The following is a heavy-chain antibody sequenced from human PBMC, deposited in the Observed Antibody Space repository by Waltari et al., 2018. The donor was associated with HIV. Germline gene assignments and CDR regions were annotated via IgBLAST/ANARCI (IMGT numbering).Heavy chain of an antibody. CDR1: GFPRGNSS. D-gene: IGHD3-22*01. CDR3: AREVFYYDNSGHPGWFDP. CDR2: VYSDGTT. J-gene: IGHJ5*02. Sequence: VRLVESGGGLVRPGGALRLSCTVSGFPRGNSSMHWVRHASGKGLEWVSTVYSDGTTVYADSVKGRFSTSRDTSKNILHLLMDSLRVDDTAVYYCAREVFYYDNSGHPGWFDPWGQGTLVAVSS. V-gene: IGHV3-66*01.